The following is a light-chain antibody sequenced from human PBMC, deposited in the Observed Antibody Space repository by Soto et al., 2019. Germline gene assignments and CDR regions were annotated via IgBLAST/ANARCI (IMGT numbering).Light chain of an antibody. J-gene: IGKJ1*01. CDR1: QSIVTY. CDR2: AAS. V-gene: IGKV1-39*01. Sequence: DIQMTQSPSSLSASVGDRVTITCRASQSIVTYLNWYLQKPGKAPKLLIYAASNLQSGVPSRFSGSGSGTDFTLTISSLQPEDFATYLCQQSYSTHPWTLGQGTKVDIK. CDR3: QQSYSTHPWT.